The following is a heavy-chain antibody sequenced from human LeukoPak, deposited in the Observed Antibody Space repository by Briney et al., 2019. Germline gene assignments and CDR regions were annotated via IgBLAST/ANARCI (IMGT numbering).Heavy chain of an antibody. Sequence: GGSLRLSCAASGFTFSSYEMNWVRQAPGKGLEWVSYISSSGSTIYYADSVKGRFTISRDNAKNSLYLQMNSLRAEDTAVYYCASGEQWLSHDAFDIWGQGTMVTVSS. V-gene: IGHV3-48*03. CDR2: ISSSGSTI. CDR3: ASGEQWLSHDAFDI. CDR1: GFTFSSYE. D-gene: IGHD6-19*01. J-gene: IGHJ3*02.